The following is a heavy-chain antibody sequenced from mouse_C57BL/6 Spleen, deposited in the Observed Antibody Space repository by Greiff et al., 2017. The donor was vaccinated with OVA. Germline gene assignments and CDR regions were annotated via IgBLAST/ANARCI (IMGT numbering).Heavy chain of an antibody. CDR2: IDPKSGGT. J-gene: IGHJ4*01. V-gene: IGHV1-72*01. CDR1: GYTFTSYW. Sequence: QVQLQQPGAELVKPGASVKLSCKASGYTFTSYWMHWVQQRPGRGLEWIGRIDPKSGGTKYNEKFKSKATLTVDKPSSTAYMQLSSLTSEDSAVYYCARGHYGSRGAMYYWGQGASVTVAS. D-gene: IGHD1-1*01. CDR3: ARGHYGSRGAMYY.